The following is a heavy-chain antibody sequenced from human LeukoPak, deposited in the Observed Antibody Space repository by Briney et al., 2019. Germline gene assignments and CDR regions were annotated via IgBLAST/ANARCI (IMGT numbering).Heavy chain of an antibody. CDR2: ISSDGSTP. Sequence: PGGSLRLSCAACGLTFSNYWMSWVRQAPGKGLVWVSRISSDGSTPSYADSVKGRFTISRDNAKNTLYLQMHSLRAEDTAVYYCARVGSGTTRDYWGQGTLVTVSS. CDR1: GLTFSNYW. V-gene: IGHV3-74*01. CDR3: ARVGSGTTRDY. J-gene: IGHJ4*02. D-gene: IGHD5-12*01.